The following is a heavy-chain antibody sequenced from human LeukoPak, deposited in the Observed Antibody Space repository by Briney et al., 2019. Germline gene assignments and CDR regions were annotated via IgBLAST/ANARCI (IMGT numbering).Heavy chain of an antibody. CDR2: INPNSGGT. D-gene: IGHD6-13*01. CDR3: AREGQRQQLAEFDY. Sequence: GASVKVSCKASGYTFTGYYMHWLRQAPGQGLEWMGRINPNSGGTNYAQKFQGRVTMTRDTSISTAYMELSRLRSDDTAVYYCAREGQRQQLAEFDYWGQGTLVTVSS. V-gene: IGHV1-2*06. CDR1: GYTFTGYY. J-gene: IGHJ4*02.